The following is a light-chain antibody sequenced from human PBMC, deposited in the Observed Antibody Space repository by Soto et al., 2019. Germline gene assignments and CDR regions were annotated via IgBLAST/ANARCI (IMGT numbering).Light chain of an antibody. J-gene: IGKJ2*01. CDR3: QHYHGWVKS. Sequence: EIVMTQSPATLSVSPGGRATLSCRASESLGSRLAWYQQKPGQAPRLIIYDASTRATGVPDRFSASESGPEFTLTISSLQSEDFAVYYCQHYHGWVKSFGQGTRLEI. CDR2: DAS. CDR1: ESLGSR. V-gene: IGKV3-15*01.